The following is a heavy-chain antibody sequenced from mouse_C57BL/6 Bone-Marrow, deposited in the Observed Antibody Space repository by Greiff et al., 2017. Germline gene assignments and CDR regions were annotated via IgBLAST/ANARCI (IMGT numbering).Heavy chain of an antibody. Sequence: EVQGVESGGDLVKPGGSLKLSCAASGFSFSSYGMSWVRQTPDKRLEWVGTISSGGSYTYYPDSEKGRVTISRDNAKNTLYLQMSSLKSEDTAMYYCACRYDGSSLAWFAYWGRGTLVTVSA. D-gene: IGHD1-1*01. J-gene: IGHJ3*01. CDR2: ISSGGSYT. CDR3: ACRYDGSSLAWFAY. CDR1: GFSFSSYG. V-gene: IGHV5-6*01.